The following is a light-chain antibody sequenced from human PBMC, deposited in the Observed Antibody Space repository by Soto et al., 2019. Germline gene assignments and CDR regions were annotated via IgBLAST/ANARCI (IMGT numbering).Light chain of an antibody. CDR1: SSDVGAYNY. J-gene: IGLJ1*01. CDR3: SSYTHSSTQV. V-gene: IGLV2-14*01. Sequence: QSALTQPASVSGSPGQSITISCSGTSSDVGAYNYVSWYQLHPGKAPKLIISEVRNRPSGVSSRFSGSKSANTASLTISGLKAEDEADYYCSSYTHSSTQVFGTGTKLTVL. CDR2: EVR.